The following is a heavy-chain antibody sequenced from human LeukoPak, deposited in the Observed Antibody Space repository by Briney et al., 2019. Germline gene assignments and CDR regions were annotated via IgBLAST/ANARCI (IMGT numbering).Heavy chain of an antibody. Sequence: TGGSLSLSCAASGFTFSSYWMSWVRHAPGKGLEWGANIKQDGSEKYYVDSVKARFTISRDNAKNSLYLRINSLRAEDTAVYDCAREAGSYYYGMDVWGQGTTVTVSS. D-gene: IGHD1-26*01. J-gene: IGHJ6*02. CDR2: IKQDGSEK. V-gene: IGHV3-7*01. CDR1: GFTFSSYW. CDR3: AREAGSYYYGMDV.